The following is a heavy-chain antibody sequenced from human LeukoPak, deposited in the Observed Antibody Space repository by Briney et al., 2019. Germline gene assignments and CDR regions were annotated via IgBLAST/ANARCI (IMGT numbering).Heavy chain of an antibody. Sequence: SETLSLTCAVYGGSFSGYYWSWIRQPPGKGLEWIGEVNHSGSTNYNPSLKSRVTISVDTSMNQFSLKLSSVTAADTAVYYCARGRYYFDYWGQGTLVTVSS. V-gene: IGHV4-34*01. CDR3: ARGRYYFDY. CDR2: VNHSGST. CDR1: GGSFSGYY. J-gene: IGHJ4*02.